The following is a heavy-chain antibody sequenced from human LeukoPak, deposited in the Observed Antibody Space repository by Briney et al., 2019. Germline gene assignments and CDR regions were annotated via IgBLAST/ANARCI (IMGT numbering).Heavy chain of an antibody. D-gene: IGHD3-22*01. CDR2: IYTSGST. CDR1: GGSISSYY. J-gene: IGHJ4*02. CDR3: ARALKDYYDSSGYFSPMGY. Sequence: SETLSLTCTVSGGSISSYYWSWIRQPAGKGLEWIGRIYTSGSTNYNPSLKSRVTMSVDASKNQFSLKLSSVTAADTAVYYCARALKDYYDSSGYFSPMGYWGQGTLVTVSP. V-gene: IGHV4-4*07.